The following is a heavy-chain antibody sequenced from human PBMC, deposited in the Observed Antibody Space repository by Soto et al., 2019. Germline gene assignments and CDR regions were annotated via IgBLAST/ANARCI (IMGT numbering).Heavy chain of an antibody. CDR1: GGSISSGGYS. D-gene: IGHD5-12*01. J-gene: IGHJ4*02. V-gene: IGHV4-30-2*01. CDR2: IYHSGST. CDR3: AAGGGLPRYY. Sequence: PSETLSLTCAVSGGSISSGGYSWSWIRQPPGKGLEWIGYIYHSGSTYYNPSLKSRVTISVDRSKNQFSLKLSSVTAADTAVYYCAAGGGLPRYYWGQGILVTVSS.